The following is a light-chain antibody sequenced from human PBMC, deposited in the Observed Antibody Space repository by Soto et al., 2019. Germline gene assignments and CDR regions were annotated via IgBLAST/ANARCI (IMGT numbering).Light chain of an antibody. Sequence: QSVLTQPPSVSGAPGQRVTISCTGSSSNIGAGYDVHWYQQLPGTAPKLLIYGNSNRPSGVPDRFSGSKSGTSASLAITGXXXXXXADYYCQSYDSSLRVFGGGTKLTVL. CDR1: SSNIGAGYD. CDR3: QSYDSSLRV. CDR2: GNS. J-gene: IGLJ2*01. V-gene: IGLV1-40*01.